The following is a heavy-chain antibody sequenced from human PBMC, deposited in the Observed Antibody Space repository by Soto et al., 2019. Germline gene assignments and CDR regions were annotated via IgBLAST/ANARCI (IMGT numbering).Heavy chain of an antibody. J-gene: IGHJ6*03. D-gene: IGHD6-6*01. CDR2: ISSNGVGT. V-gene: IGHV3-64*01. Sequence: EVQLAEFGGGLAQPGGSLRLSCAASGFTLSGYAMDWVRQAPGKGLEYVSGISSNGVGTYYANSVQGRFTISRDNSKNTVYLQTGSLRPEDMAVSYCARRARPDFYYMDVWGTRTTVTVS. CDR3: ARRARPDFYYMDV. CDR1: GFTLSGYA.